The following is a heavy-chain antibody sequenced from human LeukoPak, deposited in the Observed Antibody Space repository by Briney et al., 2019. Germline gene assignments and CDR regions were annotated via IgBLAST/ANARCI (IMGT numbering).Heavy chain of an antibody. J-gene: IGHJ6*02. D-gene: IGHD3-16*01. CDR3: AKGLSLGRSYYYYGMDV. Sequence: GGSLRLSCAASGFTFSSYAMSWVRQAPGKGLEWVSLISGDGYSTYYADSVKGRFTISRDNSKNSLDLRMNSLRTEDTALYYCAKGLSLGRSYYYYGMDVWGQGTTVTVSS. CDR1: GFTFSSYA. CDR2: ISGDGYST. V-gene: IGHV3-43*02.